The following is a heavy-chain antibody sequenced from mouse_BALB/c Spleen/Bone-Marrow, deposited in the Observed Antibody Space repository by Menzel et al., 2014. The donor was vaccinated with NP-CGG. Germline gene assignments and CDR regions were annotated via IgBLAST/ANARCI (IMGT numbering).Heavy chain of an antibody. D-gene: IGHD2-4*01. CDR1: GFTFSSYA. J-gene: IGHJ3*01. CDR3: ARKSYYDYDGRPWFAY. Sequence: EVQVVESGGGLVKPGGSLKLSCAASGFTFSSYAMSWVRQTPEKRLEWVATISSGGSYTYYPDSVKGRFTISRDNAKNTLYLQMSSLRSEDTAMYYCARKSYYDYDGRPWFAYWGQGTLVTVSA. V-gene: IGHV5-9-3*01. CDR2: ISSGGSYT.